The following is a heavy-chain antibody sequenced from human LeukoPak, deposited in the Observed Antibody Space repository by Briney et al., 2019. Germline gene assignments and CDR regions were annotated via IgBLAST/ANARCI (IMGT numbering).Heavy chain of an antibody. CDR1: GFSFKDYY. D-gene: IGHD6-13*01. Sequence: GGSLRLSCAASGFSFKDYYFSWIRQAPGKGLEWVSFINVNGAAMYYADSVKGRFTISRDNTKNSIYLEMNSLRAEDTAVYYCARGPRILAAGSYYFDYWGQGSLVTVSS. CDR3: ARGPRILAAGSYYFDY. J-gene: IGHJ4*02. V-gene: IGHV3-11*01. CDR2: INVNGAAM.